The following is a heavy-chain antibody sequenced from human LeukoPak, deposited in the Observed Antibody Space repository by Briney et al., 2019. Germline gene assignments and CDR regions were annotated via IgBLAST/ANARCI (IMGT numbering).Heavy chain of an antibody. Sequence: GGSLRLSCAASGFTFSNFDMSWVRQAPGKGLEWVANIKQDGREKYYVDSVKGRFTISRDNAKNSLYLQMSSLRAEDTAVYYCARKGELERRRSWDYWGQGTLVTVSS. D-gene: IGHD1-1*01. CDR1: GFTFSNFD. CDR3: ARKGELERRRSWDY. CDR2: IKQDGREK. J-gene: IGHJ4*02. V-gene: IGHV3-7*03.